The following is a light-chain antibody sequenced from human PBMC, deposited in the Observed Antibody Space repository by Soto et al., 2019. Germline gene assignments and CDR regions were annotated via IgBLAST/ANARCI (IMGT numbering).Light chain of an antibody. CDR3: SSYRAGSTVDVL. V-gene: IGLV2-14*03. J-gene: IGLJ2*01. Sequence: QSALTQPASVSGSPGQSITISCTGTSSDVGDYNYVSWYQHHPGKAPKLLIYDVGDRPSGVSNRFSGSKSDNTASLTISGLQAEDEADYYCSSYRAGSTVDVLFGGGTKLTVL. CDR1: SSDVGDYNY. CDR2: DVG.